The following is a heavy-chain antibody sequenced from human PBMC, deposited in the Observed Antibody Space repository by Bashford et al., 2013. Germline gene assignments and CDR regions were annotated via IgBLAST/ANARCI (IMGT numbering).Heavy chain of an antibody. D-gene: IGHD3-16*01. CDR3: ASRRMGLDTFXI. CDR2: IYPGDSDT. Sequence: GESLKISCQDSGHIFTNSWIGWVRQMPGRGLEWMGVIYPGDSDTRYSPSFQGHVTISADKSIGAAYLQWSSLEASDTAIYFCASRRMGLDTFXIWGQGTLVTVSS. CDR1: GHIFTNSW. V-gene: IGHV5-51*01. J-gene: IGHJ3*02.